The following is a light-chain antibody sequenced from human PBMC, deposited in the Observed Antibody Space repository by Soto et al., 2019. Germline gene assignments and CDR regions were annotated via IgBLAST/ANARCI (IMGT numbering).Light chain of an antibody. J-gene: IGKJ4*01. V-gene: IGKV1-16*01. CDR1: EGINIY. CDR3: QQYQRYPPS. CDR2: SAT. Sequence: DIQMTQSPASLSVSVGDRVTIICRASEGINIYLAWFQQKPGKAPKSLIYSATSLQRGVPSRFSASGGDTDFSLTISSLQPEDIATYYCQQYQRYPPSFGGGTKVEIK.